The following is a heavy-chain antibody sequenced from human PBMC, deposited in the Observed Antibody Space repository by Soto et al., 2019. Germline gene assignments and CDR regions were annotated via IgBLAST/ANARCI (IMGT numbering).Heavy chain of an antibody. V-gene: IGHV4-30-4*01. CDR1: GGSISSGDYY. CDR2: IYYSGST. CDR3: AREGRCSSTSCPIDY. J-gene: IGHJ4*02. Sequence: PSETLSLTCTVSGGSISSGDYYWGWIRQPPGKGLEWIGYIYYSGSTYYNPSLKSRVTISVDTSKNQFSLKLSSVTAADTAVYYCAREGRCSSTSCPIDYWGQGTLVTVSS. D-gene: IGHD2-2*01.